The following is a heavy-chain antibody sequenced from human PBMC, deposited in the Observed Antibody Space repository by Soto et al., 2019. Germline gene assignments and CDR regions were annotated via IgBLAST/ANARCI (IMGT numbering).Heavy chain of an antibody. CDR1: GYTFTSYA. Sequence: GASVKVSCKASGYTFTSYAMHWVRQAPGQRLEWMGWINTGNGNTKYSQKFQGRVTITRDTSASTAYMELSSLRSEDTAVHYCARARYYYGSGPPGYWGQGTLVTV. J-gene: IGHJ4*02. V-gene: IGHV1-3*04. CDR2: INTGNGNT. D-gene: IGHD3-10*01. CDR3: ARARYYYGSGPPGY.